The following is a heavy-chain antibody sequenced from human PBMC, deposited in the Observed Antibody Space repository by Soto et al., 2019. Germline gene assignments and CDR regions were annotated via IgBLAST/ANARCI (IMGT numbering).Heavy chain of an antibody. CDR2: IDTDGGGT. CDR1: GFTLGSHR. J-gene: IGHJ1*01. D-gene: IGHD2-8*01. V-gene: IGHV3-74*01. CDR3: TSVFAL. Sequence: DVQLVESGGGLVQPGGSLRVSCAASGFTLGSHRIHWVRQPPGKGLEWVSRIDTDGGGTSYADSVKCRFTISTDIAKNTMYVPITGLRADDTAVYYCTSVFALWGRGTLVTVFS.